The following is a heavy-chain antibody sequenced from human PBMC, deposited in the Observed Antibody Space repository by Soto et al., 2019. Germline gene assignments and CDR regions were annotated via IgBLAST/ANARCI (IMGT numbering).Heavy chain of an antibody. CDR2: IIPIFGTA. Sequence: SVKVSCKASGGTFSSYAISWERQAPGQGLEWMGGIIPIFGTANYAQKFQGRVTITADKSTSTAYMELSSLRSEDTAVYYCARGWSGYYYDSSGYYRTRWFDPRGEGPLVTVSS. CDR1: GGTFSSYA. CDR3: ARGWSGYYYDSSGYYRTRWFDP. V-gene: IGHV1-69*06. D-gene: IGHD3-22*01. J-gene: IGHJ5*02.